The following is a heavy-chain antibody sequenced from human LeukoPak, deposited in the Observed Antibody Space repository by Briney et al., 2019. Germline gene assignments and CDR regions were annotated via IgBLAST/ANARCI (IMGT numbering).Heavy chain of an antibody. CDR2: IYYSGST. CDR3: ARAQYSGSCLDY. D-gene: IGHD1-26*01. Sequence: SETLSLTCTVSGGSINNYFWTWMRQPPGKGLEWIDQIYYSGSTNYNPSLKSRVTISVDTSKNQFSLKVSSVSAADTAVYYCARAQYSGSCLDYWGQGTLVTVSS. J-gene: IGHJ4*02. CDR1: GGSINNYF. V-gene: IGHV4-59*12.